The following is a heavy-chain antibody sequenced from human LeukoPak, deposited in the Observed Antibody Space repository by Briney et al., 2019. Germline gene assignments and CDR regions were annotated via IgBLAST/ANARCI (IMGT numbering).Heavy chain of an antibody. CDR3: AGLAVAGTRGEFDY. Sequence: GGSLRLSCAASGFTFSSYSMNWVRQAPGKGLEWVSSISSSSSYIYYADSVKGRFTISRDNAKNSLYLQMNSLRVEDTAVYYCAGLAVAGTRGEFDYWGQGTLVTVSS. J-gene: IGHJ4*02. D-gene: IGHD6-19*01. CDR2: ISSSSSYI. V-gene: IGHV3-21*01. CDR1: GFTFSSYS.